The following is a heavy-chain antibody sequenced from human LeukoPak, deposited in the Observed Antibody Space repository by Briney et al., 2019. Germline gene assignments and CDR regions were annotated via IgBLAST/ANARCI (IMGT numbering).Heavy chain of an antibody. V-gene: IGHV4-30-4*01. CDR3: ARDPRGPIAFDI. CDR2: IYYSGST. Sequence: SQTLSLTCTVSGGSISSGDYYWSWIRQPPGKGLEWIGYIYYSGSTYYNPSLKSRVTISVDTSKNQFSLKLSSVTAADTAVYYCARDPRGPIAFDIWGQGTMVTVSS. J-gene: IGHJ3*02. CDR1: GGSISSGDYY.